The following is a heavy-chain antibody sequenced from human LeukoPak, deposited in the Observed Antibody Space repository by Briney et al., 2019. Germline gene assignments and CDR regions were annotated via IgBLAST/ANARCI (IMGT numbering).Heavy chain of an antibody. Sequence: GGSLRLSCAASGFTLSSYVMTWVRQAPGKGLEWVSGISGSGGSTYYADSVKGRFTISRDNSKNTLYLQMNSLSVEDTALYYCAKGYSTNWYLFDYWGQGSLVTVSS. CDR3: AKGYSTNWYLFDY. D-gene: IGHD6-13*01. CDR2: ISGSGGST. J-gene: IGHJ4*02. CDR1: GFTLSSYV. V-gene: IGHV3-23*01.